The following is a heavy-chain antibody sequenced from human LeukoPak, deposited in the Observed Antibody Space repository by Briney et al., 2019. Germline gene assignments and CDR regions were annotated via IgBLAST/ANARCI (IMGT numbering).Heavy chain of an antibody. D-gene: IGHD3-22*01. Sequence: GGSLRLSCATSGFTFSSYSMNWVRQAPGKGLEWVSSISSSSSYIYYADSVKGRFTISRDNAKNSLYLQMNSLRAEGTAVYYCARDYYDSSGYPIPVGYWGQGTLVTVSS. V-gene: IGHV3-21*01. CDR2: ISSSSSYI. J-gene: IGHJ4*02. CDR3: ARDYYDSSGYPIPVGY. CDR1: GFTFSSYS.